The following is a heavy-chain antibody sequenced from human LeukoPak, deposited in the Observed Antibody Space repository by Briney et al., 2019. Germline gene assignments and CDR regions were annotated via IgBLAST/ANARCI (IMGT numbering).Heavy chain of an antibody. V-gene: IGHV3-30*04. Sequence: GGSLRLSCAASGFTFSSYAMHWVRQAPGKGLERVAVISYDGSNKYYADSVKGRFTISRDNSKNTLYLQMNSLRAEDTAVYYCARESGSYWFDPWGQGTLVTVSS. D-gene: IGHD1-26*01. CDR1: GFTFSSYA. CDR2: ISYDGSNK. J-gene: IGHJ5*02. CDR3: ARESGSYWFDP.